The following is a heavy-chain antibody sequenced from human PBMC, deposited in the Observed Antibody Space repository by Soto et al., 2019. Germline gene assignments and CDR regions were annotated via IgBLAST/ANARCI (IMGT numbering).Heavy chain of an antibody. CDR3: ARVAPTNYDFWSGCPGNYYYYGMDV. CDR1: GYTFTSYG. CDR2: ISAYNGNT. V-gene: IGHV1-18*01. D-gene: IGHD3-3*01. Sequence: ASVKVSCKASGYTFTSYGISWVRQAPGQGLEWMGWISAYNGNTNYAQKLQGRVTMTTDTSTSTAYMELRSLRSDDTAVYYCARVAPTNYDFWSGCPGNYYYYGMDVWGRGTTVTVSS. J-gene: IGHJ6*02.